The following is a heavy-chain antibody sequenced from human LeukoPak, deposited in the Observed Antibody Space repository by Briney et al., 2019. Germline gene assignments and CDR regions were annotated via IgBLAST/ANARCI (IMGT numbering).Heavy chain of an antibody. D-gene: IGHD1-14*01. J-gene: IGHJ4*02. CDR1: GFTFSSYH. CDR3: ARGHPGKFDY. CDR2: IWYDGTNK. V-gene: IGHV3-33*01. Sequence: GGSLRLSCAASGFTFSSYHMHWVRQAPGKGLEWVAVIWYDGTNKYYADSVKGRFTISRGTSKNTLFLQMDSLRAEDTAVYYCARGHPGKFDYWGQGTLVTVSS.